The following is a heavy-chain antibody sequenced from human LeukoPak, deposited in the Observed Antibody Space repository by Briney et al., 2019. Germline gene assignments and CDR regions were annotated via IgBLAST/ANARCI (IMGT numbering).Heavy chain of an antibody. J-gene: IGHJ3*02. D-gene: IGHD3-22*01. CDR3: ARPPWCYDSSAGAFDI. V-gene: IGHV5-51*01. CDR2: IYPGDSDT. CDR1: GYSFTSYW. Sequence: GESLKISCKGFGYSFTSYWIGWVRQMPGKGLEWMGIIYPGDSDTRYSPSFQGQVTISADKSISTAYLQWSSLKASDTAMYYCARPPWCYDSSAGAFDIWGQGTMVTVSS.